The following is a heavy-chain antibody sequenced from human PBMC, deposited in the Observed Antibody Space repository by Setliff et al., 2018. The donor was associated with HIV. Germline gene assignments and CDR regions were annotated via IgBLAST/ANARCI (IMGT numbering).Heavy chain of an antibody. CDR1: GFTFATYA. CDR3: VRGSRQLGYSYYGMDV. Sequence: GGSLRLSCAASGFTFATYAMSWVRQAPGKGLEWVSRINTDGTMTNYADSVKGRFTISRDNAKNTLYLHMSSLRAEDTAVYYCVRGSRQLGYSYYGMDVWGQGTTVTVSS. V-gene: IGHV3-74*01. J-gene: IGHJ6*02. D-gene: IGHD1-1*01. CDR2: INTDGTMT.